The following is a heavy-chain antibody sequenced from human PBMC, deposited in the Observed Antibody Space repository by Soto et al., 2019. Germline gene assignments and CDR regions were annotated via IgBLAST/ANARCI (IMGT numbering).Heavy chain of an antibody. CDR1: GGTFSSYA. D-gene: IGHD3-16*01. Sequence: QVQLVQSGAEVKKPGSSVKVSCKASGGTFSSYAISWVRQAPGQGLEWMGGIIPIFGTANYAQKFQGRVTITADESTRTAYREVRSLRSEDTAVYYCARETMITFGRVMCGEPFDYWGQGTLVTVSS. J-gene: IGHJ4*02. CDR3: ARETMITFGRVMCGEPFDY. CDR2: IIPIFGTA. V-gene: IGHV1-69*01.